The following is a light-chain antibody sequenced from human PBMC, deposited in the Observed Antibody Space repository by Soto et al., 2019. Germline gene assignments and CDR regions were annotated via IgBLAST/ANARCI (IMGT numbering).Light chain of an antibody. CDR2: DVS. V-gene: IGLV2-11*01. CDR3: GSYAGSYSWV. CDR1: SSDVGGYNY. Sequence: QSALTQPRSVSGSPGQSVTISCTGTSSDVGGYNYVSWYQQHPGKAPKLMIYDVSKRPSGVPDRFSGSKSGNAASLTISGLQAEDEDDYYCGSYAGSYSWVFGGGTTVTVL. J-gene: IGLJ3*02.